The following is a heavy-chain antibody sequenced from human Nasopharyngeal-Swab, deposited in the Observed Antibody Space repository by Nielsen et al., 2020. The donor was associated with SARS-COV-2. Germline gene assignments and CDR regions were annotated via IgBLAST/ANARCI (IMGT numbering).Heavy chain of an antibody. Sequence: GESLKISCAAPGFTYNSVNWVRQAPGKGLEWISYISDSSLTIYYADSVKGRFSISRDNAKNSLYLQMDSLRDEDTAVYYCATERGGDLNWYHGMDVWGQGTTVIVSS. D-gene: IGHD1-1*01. CDR3: ATERGGDLNWYHGMDV. CDR1: GFTYNS. CDR2: ISDSSLTI. V-gene: IGHV3-48*02. J-gene: IGHJ6*02.